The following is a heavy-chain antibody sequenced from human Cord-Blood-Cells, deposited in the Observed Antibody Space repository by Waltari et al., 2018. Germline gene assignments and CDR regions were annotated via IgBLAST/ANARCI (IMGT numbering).Heavy chain of an antibody. V-gene: IGHV3-53*01. J-gene: IGHJ4*02. CDR1: GFTASRNY. D-gene: IGHD6-6*01. Sequence: EVQLVESGGGLIQPGGSLRLSCAASGFTASRNYMSWVRQAPGKGLEWVSVIYSGGSTYYADSVKGRFTISRDNSKNTLYLQMNSLRAEDTAVYYCARGLSSSSLGFGYWGQGTLVTVSS. CDR3: ARGLSSSSLGFGY. CDR2: IYSGGST.